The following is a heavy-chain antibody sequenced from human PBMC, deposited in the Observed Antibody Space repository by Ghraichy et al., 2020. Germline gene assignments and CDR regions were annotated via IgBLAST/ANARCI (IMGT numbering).Heavy chain of an antibody. CDR3: AKWREMATSYYYGMDV. CDR1: GFTFSSYA. J-gene: IGHJ6*02. Sequence: LSLTCAASGFTFSSYAMSWVRQAPGKGLEWVSAISGSGGSTYYADSVKGRFTISRDNSKNTLYLQMNSLRAEDTAVYYCAKWREMATSYYYGMDVWGQGTTVTVSS. CDR2: ISGSGGST. D-gene: IGHD5-24*01. V-gene: IGHV3-23*01.